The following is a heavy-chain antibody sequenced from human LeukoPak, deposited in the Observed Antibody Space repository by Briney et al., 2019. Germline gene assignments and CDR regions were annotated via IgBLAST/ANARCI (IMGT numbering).Heavy chain of an antibody. CDR3: ASPTTMTTAIEY. CDR1: GGSISSGSYY. J-gene: IGHJ4*02. D-gene: IGHD4-17*01. V-gene: IGHV4-39*01. CDR2: IYYSGST. Sequence: SETLSLTCTVSGGSISSGSYYWGWIRQPPGKGLEWIGSIYYSGSTYYNPSLKSRVTISVDTSKNQFSLKLGSVTAADTAVYYCASPTTMTTAIEYWGQGTLVTVSS.